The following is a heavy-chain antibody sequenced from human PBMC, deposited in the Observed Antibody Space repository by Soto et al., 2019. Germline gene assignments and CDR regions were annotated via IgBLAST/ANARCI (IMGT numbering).Heavy chain of an antibody. CDR1: GGSISSSNW. J-gene: IGHJ6*02. D-gene: IGHD3-9*01. CDR3: ASLLRYFDGFFYGLDV. CDR2: IYHSGST. Sequence: SETLSLTCAVSGGSISSSNWWSWVRQPPGKGLEWIGEIYHSGSTNYNPSLKSRVTISVDKSKNQFSLKLSSVTAADTAVYYCASLLRYFDGFFYGLDVWGQGTTVT. V-gene: IGHV4-4*02.